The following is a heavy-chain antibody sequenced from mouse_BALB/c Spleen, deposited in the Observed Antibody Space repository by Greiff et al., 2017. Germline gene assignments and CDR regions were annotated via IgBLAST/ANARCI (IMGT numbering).Heavy chain of an antibody. J-gene: IGHJ4*01. Sequence: EVKVEESGPGLVKPSQSLSLTCTVTGYSITSDYAWNWIRQFPGNKLEWMGYISYSGSTSYNPSLKSRISITRDTSKNQFFLQLNSVTTEDTATYYCARGLLPWGQGTSVTVSS. CDR1: GYSITSDYA. CDR3: ARGLLP. CDR2: ISYSGST. D-gene: IGHD1-1*01. V-gene: IGHV3-2*02.